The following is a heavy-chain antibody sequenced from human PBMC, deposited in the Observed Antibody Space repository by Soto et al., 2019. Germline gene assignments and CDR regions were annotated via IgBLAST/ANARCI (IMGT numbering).Heavy chain of an antibody. V-gene: IGHV3-23*01. CDR2: ISGSGGST. J-gene: IGHJ4*02. Sequence: EVQLLESGGGLVQPGGSLRLSCAASGFTFSSYAMSWVRQAPGKGLEWVSAISGSGGSTYYADSVKGRFTISRDNSKNTLYLQMNSPRAEDTAVYYCAKGWNYYDSSGYIDYWGQGTLVTVSS. D-gene: IGHD3-22*01. CDR3: AKGWNYYDSSGYIDY. CDR1: GFTFSSYA.